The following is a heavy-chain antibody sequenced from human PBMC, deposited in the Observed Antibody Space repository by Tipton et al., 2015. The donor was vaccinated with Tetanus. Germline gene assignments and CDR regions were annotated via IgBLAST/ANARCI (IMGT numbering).Heavy chain of an antibody. D-gene: IGHD2-21*01. CDR3: ARDLHDCPEDYGMDV. CDR2: IKHDGSET. J-gene: IGHJ6*02. V-gene: IGHV3-7*01. Sequence: SLRLSCTASGFTPGNYWMTWVRQAPGKGLEWVANIKHDGSETYYLDSVKGRFTIPRDNAKNSVYLQMNGLRAEDTAVYFCARDLHDCPEDYGMDVCGQGTTVAVSS. CDR1: GFTPGNYW.